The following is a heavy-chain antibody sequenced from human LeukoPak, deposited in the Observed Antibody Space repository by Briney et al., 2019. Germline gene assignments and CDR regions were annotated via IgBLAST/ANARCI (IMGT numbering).Heavy chain of an antibody. CDR1: GYTFTGYY. V-gene: IGHV1-2*02. D-gene: IGHD3-10*01. J-gene: IGHJ4*02. CDR2: INPNSGGT. CDR3: ARDRITMVRGVTGNRPDFDY. Sequence: ASVKVSCKASGYTFTGYYMHWVRQAPGQGLEWMGWINPNSGGTNYAQKFQGRVTMTRDTSISTAYMELSRLRSDDTAVYYCARDRITMVRGVTGNRPDFDYWGQGTLVTVSS.